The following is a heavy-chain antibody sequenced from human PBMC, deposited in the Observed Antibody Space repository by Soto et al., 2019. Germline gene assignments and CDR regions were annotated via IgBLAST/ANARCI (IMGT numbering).Heavy chain of an antibody. CDR1: GYTFTRNG. Sequence: QVQLVQSGAEVKKPGASVKVSCKTSGYTFTRNGISWVRQAPGQGLDRMGWISAYNGDTNYAQKFPGGDIMTTAPSTSRAYMELRSLRSDDTAVYYCARDAGFGVVIRPVWFDPWGQGTLVTVSS. CDR2: ISAYNGDT. V-gene: IGHV1-18*01. D-gene: IGHD3-3*01. J-gene: IGHJ5*02. CDR3: ARDAGFGVVIRPVWFDP.